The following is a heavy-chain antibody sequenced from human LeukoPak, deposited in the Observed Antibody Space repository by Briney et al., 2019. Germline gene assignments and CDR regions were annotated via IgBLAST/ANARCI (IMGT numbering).Heavy chain of an antibody. CDR3: ARRGEAPGVMDV. CDR1: GYSFTTYW. J-gene: IGHJ6*03. D-gene: IGHD3-10*01. CDR2: IYPGDSDT. Sequence: GESLKISCKASGYSFTTYWIAWVRQMPGKGLEWMGIIYPGDSDTRYSSSFQGQVTISADKSITTAYLQWSSLKASDTAMYYCARRGEAPGVMDVWGKGTTVTVSS. V-gene: IGHV5-51*01.